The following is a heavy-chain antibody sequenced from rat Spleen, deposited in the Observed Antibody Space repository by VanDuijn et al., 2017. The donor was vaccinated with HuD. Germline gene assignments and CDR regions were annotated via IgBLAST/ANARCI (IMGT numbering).Heavy chain of an antibody. V-gene: IGHV5-20*01. Sequence: EVQLVESGGGLVQPGRSMKLSCAASGFTFSNYDMAWVRQAPTKGLEWVASISYDGSSTYYRDSVKGRFTISRDNAKSTLYLQMDSLRSEDTATYYCTTWSYYYDGSPSFWGPGTMVTVSS. CDR2: ISYDGSST. J-gene: IGHJ1*01. CDR1: GFTFSNYD. D-gene: IGHD1-12*03. CDR3: TTWSYYYDGSPSF.